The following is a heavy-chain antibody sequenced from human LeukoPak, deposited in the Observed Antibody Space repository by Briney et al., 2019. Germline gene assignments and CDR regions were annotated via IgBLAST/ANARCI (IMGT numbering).Heavy chain of an antibody. D-gene: IGHD2-15*01. CDR2: ISYDGSNK. CDR1: GFTFSSYV. J-gene: IGHJ4*02. Sequence: GGSLRLSCAASGFTFSSYVMHWVRQAPGKGLEWVAVISYDGSNKYYADTVKGRFTISRDNSKNTLYLQMNNLRAEDTAVYYCARDGYCSGGSCYSGLVYWGQGTLVTVSS. CDR3: ARDGYCSGGSCYSGLVY. V-gene: IGHV3-30-3*01.